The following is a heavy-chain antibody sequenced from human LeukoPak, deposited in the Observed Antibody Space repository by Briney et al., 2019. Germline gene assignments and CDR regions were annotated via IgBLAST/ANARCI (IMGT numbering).Heavy chain of an antibody. D-gene: IGHD2-21*02. V-gene: IGHV3-23*01. Sequence: PGGSLRLSCAASGFTFSSYAMSWVRQAPGRGLEWVSGISGSGTNTYYADSVKGRFTISRDNSKNTLYLQMNSLRAEDTAVYYCAKDVSPLMVTTWDYRGQGTLVTVSS. CDR2: ISGSGTNT. CDR1: GFTFSSYA. CDR3: AKDVSPLMVTTWDY. J-gene: IGHJ4*02.